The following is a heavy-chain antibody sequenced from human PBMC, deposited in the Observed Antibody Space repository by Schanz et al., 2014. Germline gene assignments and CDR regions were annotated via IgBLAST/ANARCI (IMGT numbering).Heavy chain of an antibody. CDR3: ARDLDTSSWRTVYAMDV. D-gene: IGHD6-19*01. CDR2: ISGAGRYT. J-gene: IGHJ6*02. CDR1: GFALNDYY. V-gene: IGHV3-11*05. Sequence: VQLVESGGGLVKPGGSLRLSCEASGFALNDYYMNWIRQAPGKGLEWLSNISGAGRYTDYADSVKGRFTISRDNAKNSLFLQMNGLRAEDTAVYYCARDLDTSSWRTVYAMDVWGQGTTVTVSS.